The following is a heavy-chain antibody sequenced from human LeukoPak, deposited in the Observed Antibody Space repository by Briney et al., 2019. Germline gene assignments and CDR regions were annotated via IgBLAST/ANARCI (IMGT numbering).Heavy chain of an antibody. Sequence: SETLSLTCTVSGGSISSYYWSWIRQSPGKGLEWIGYIYYSGSTNYNPSLKSRVTISVDTSKNEFSLKLSSVTAAGTAVYYCARILSTGYPDYWGQGTLVTVSS. CDR3: ARILSTGYPDY. CDR1: GGSISSYY. J-gene: IGHJ4*02. D-gene: IGHD2/OR15-2a*01. CDR2: IYYSGST. V-gene: IGHV4-59*01.